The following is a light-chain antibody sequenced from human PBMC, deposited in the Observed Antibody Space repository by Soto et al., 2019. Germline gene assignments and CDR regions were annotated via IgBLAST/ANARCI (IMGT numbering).Light chain of an antibody. CDR2: EGS. Sequence: QSALTQPASVSGSPGQSITISCTGTSSDVGSYNLVSWYQQHPGKAPKLIIYEGSKRPSGVSNRFSGSKSGNTASLTISGLQAEDEADYYCCSYAGSRSFVVFAGGTKLTVL. V-gene: IGLV2-23*03. J-gene: IGLJ2*01. CDR1: SSDVGSYNL. CDR3: CSYAGSRSFVV.